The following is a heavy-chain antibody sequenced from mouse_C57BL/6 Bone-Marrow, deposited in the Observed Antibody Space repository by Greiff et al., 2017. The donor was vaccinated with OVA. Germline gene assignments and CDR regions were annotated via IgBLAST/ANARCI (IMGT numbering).Heavy chain of an antibody. CDR1: GYTFTGYW. D-gene: IGHD1-1*01. J-gene: IGHJ4*01. V-gene: IGHV1-9*01. Sequence: QVQLQQSGAELMKPGASVKLSCKATGYTFTGYWIEWVKQRPGHGLEWIGEILPGSGSTNYNEKFKGKATFTADTSSNTAYMQLSSLTTEDSAIYYCARERNYGSILYYAMDYWGQGTSVTVSS. CDR3: ARERNYGSILYYAMDY. CDR2: ILPGSGST.